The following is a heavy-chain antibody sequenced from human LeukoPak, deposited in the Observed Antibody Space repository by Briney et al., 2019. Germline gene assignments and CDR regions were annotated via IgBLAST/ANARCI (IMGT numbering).Heavy chain of an antibody. CDR3: AKSDSGSYPLYYFDY. J-gene: IGHJ4*02. V-gene: IGHV3-23*01. D-gene: IGHD1-26*01. CDR1: GFTFSSYA. CDR2: ISGSGGST. Sequence: GGSLRLSCAASGFTFSSYAMSWVRQAPGKGLEWVSAISGSGGSTYYADSVKGRLTISRDNSKNTLYLQMNSLRAEDTAVYYCAKSDSGSYPLYYFDYWGQGTLVTVSS.